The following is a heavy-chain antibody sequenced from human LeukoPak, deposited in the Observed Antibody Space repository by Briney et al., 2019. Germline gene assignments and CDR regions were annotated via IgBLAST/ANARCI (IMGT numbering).Heavy chain of an antibody. CDR1: GYTFTGYY. Sequence: ASVKVSCKASGYTFTGYYMHWVRQASGQGLEWMGWINPNSGGTNYAQKLQGRVTMTTDTSTSTAYMELRSLRSDDTAMYYCSREGEGEDGTGHHNWYFDLWGRGTLVTVSS. D-gene: IGHD2-8*02. CDR3: SREGEGEDGTGHHNWYFDL. V-gene: IGHV1-2*02. CDR2: INPNSGGT. J-gene: IGHJ2*01.